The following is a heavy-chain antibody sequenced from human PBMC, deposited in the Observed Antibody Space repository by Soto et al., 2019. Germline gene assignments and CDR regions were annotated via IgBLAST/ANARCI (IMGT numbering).Heavy chain of an antibody. CDR1: GFTFSSYV. CDR3: AKDSQQQLVLRWSLGY. D-gene: IGHD6-13*01. V-gene: IGHV3-30*18. CDR2: ISYDGSNK. Sequence: GGSLRLSCAASGFTFSSYVMHWVRQAPGKGLEWVAVISYDGSNKYYADSVKGRFTISRDNSKNTLYLQMNSLRAEDTAVYYCAKDSQQQLVLRWSLGYWGQGTLVSVSS. J-gene: IGHJ4*02.